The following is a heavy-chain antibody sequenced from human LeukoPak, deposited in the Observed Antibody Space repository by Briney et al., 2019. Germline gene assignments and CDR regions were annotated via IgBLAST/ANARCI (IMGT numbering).Heavy chain of an antibody. Sequence: GGSLRLSCAASGFTFNSYWMHWVRLVPGKGPVWVSHITSGGTNTNYAESVKGRFTIARDNAKNTLYLQMNSLGAEDTAMYYCARISYDSSGYFHYWGQGTLVTVSS. V-gene: IGHV3-74*01. J-gene: IGHJ4*02. D-gene: IGHD3-22*01. CDR1: GFTFNSYW. CDR3: ARISYDSSGYFHY. CDR2: ITSGGTNT.